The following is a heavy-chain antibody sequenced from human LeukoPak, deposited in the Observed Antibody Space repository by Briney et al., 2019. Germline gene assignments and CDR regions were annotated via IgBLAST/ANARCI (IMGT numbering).Heavy chain of an antibody. CDR1: GGTFSSYA. V-gene: IGHV1-69*04. CDR2: IIPIFGIA. J-gene: IGHJ4*02. Sequence: GASVKVSCKASGGTFSSYAISWVRQAPGQGIEWMGRIIPIFGIANYAQKFQGRVTITADKSTSTAYMELSSLRSEDTAVYYCARDPNVGGNFDYWGQGTLVTVSS. D-gene: IGHD2-15*01. CDR3: ARDPNVGGNFDY.